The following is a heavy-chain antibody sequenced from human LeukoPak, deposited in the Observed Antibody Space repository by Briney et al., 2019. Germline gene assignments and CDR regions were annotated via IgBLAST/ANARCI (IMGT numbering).Heavy chain of an antibody. CDR1: RYTFTGYW. V-gene: IGHV1-2*02. CDR2: INPNSGET. J-gene: IGHJ4*02. D-gene: IGHD3-3*02. CDR3: ASEIRH. Sequence: GASVRDSCKASRYTFTGYWMHWVRQAPGQGPEWMGWINPNSGETDYAQRFQGRVSMTRDTSISTAYMEMRRLRSDDTALYYCASEIRHWGQGTLVTVSS.